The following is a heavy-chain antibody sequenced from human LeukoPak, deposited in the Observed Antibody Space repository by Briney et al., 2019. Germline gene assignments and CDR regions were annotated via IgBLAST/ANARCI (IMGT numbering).Heavy chain of an antibody. D-gene: IGHD6-19*01. Sequence: GGSLRLSCAASGFTFSSYWMGWVRQAPGKGLEWVANIKHDGSEEYYVGSVRGRFSISRDNAKSSLYLQMNSLRAEDTAVYFCARDEHQYFRASSGRFDYWGQGILVTVSA. CDR2: IKHDGSEE. CDR3: ARDEHQYFRASSGRFDY. CDR1: GFTFSSYW. V-gene: IGHV3-7*04. J-gene: IGHJ4*02.